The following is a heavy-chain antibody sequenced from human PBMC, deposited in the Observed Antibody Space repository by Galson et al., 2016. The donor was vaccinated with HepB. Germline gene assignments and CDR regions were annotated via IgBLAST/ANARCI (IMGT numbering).Heavy chain of an antibody. Sequence: SLRLSCAASGYTFSSYSMSWVRQAPGKGLEWVSTITYSADNTYYADSVKGRFTISRDSSKNSLYLQMNSLRADDTAIFYCAKNSRKVPPDYWGQGTLVTVSS. CDR1: GYTFSSYS. D-gene: IGHD3-10*01. J-gene: IGHJ4*02. V-gene: IGHV3-23*01. CDR2: ITYSADNT. CDR3: AKNSRKVPPDY.